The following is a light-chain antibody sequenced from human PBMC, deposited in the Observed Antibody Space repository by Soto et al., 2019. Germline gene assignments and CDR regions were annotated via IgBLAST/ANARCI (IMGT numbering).Light chain of an antibody. V-gene: IGKV3-20*01. J-gene: IGKJ1*01. CDR1: QSVSSNY. Sequence: DSVFTQSPGPLSLSPGERATLSCRASQSVSSNYLAWYQQKPGQAPRLLIYGASNRATGIPDRFSGSGSGTDFTLTISRLEPEDIPVYYCHQYGSLGTFGQGAKVDIK. CDR3: HQYGSLGT. CDR2: GAS.